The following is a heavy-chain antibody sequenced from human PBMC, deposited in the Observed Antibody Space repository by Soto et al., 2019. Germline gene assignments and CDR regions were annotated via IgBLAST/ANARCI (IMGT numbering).Heavy chain of an antibody. CDR1: GGSISSSNW. CDR3: ASRDIVGATTGMDV. J-gene: IGHJ6*02. D-gene: IGHD1-26*01. Sequence: TSETLSLTCAVSGGSISSSNWWSWVRQPPGKGLEWIGEIYHSGSTNYNPSLKSRVTISVDKSKNQFSLKLSSVTAADTAVYYCASRDIVGATTGMDVWGQGTTVTVSS. CDR2: IYHSGST. V-gene: IGHV4-4*02.